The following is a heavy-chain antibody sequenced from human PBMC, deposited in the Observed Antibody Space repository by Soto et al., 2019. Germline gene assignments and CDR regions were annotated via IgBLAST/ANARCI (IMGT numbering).Heavy chain of an antibody. Sequence: ESGGGVVQPGRSLRLSCAASGFTFSNYGMHWVRQAPGKGLAWVADISNDGSNKYYADSVKGRFTISRDNSKNTVYLQMNSLRAVDTAVYYCAKVCSGGGNCFYFDFWGQGILVTVSS. CDR2: ISNDGSNK. V-gene: IGHV3-30*18. J-gene: IGHJ4*02. CDR3: AKVCSGGGNCFYFDF. D-gene: IGHD2-15*01. CDR1: GFTFSNYG.